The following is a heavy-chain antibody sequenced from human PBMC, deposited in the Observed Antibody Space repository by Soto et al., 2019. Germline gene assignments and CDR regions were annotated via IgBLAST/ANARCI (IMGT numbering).Heavy chain of an antibody. J-gene: IGHJ3*02. D-gene: IGHD1-20*01. V-gene: IGHV1-18*01. CDR2: ISAYNGNT. CDR1: GYTFTSYG. Sequence: QVQLVQSGAEVKKPGASVKVSCKASGYTFTSYGISWVRQAPGQGLEWMGWISAYNGNTNYAQKLQGRVTMTTDTSTSTPYMELRSLRSDDTAVYYCARVWEYNWNDRYAFDIWGQGTMVTVSS. CDR3: ARVWEYNWNDRYAFDI.